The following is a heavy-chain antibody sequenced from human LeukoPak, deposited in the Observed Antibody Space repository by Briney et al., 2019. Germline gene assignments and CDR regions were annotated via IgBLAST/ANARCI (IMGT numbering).Heavy chain of an antibody. V-gene: IGHV4-61*01. CDR3: ARVGYYDFWSGYLVGMDV. D-gene: IGHD3-3*01. J-gene: IGHJ6*02. Sequence: SETLSLTCTVSGGSVSSGSYYWSRIRQPPGKGLKWIGNIHYSGSTNYNPSLKSRVTISVDTSKNQFSLKLSSVTAADTAVYYCARVGYYDFWSGYLVGMDVWGQGTTVTVSS. CDR1: GGSVSSGSYY. CDR2: IHYSGST.